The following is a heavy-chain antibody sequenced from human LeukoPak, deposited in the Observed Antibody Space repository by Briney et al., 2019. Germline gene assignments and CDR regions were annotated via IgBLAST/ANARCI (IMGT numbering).Heavy chain of an antibody. Sequence: GGSLRLSCAASGFTFSSYWMSWVRQAPGKGLEWVVNIKKDGSEKYYVDSVKGRFTISRDNAKTSLYLQMNSLRAEDTAVYYCARRSAAKDAFDIWGQGTMVTVSS. CDR2: IKKDGSEK. CDR3: ARRSAAKDAFDI. V-gene: IGHV3-7*01. CDR1: GFTFSSYW. D-gene: IGHD6-25*01. J-gene: IGHJ3*02.